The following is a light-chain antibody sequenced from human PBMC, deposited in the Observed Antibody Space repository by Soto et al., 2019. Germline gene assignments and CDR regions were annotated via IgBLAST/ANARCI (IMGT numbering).Light chain of an antibody. Sequence: DIQMTQSPSSLSASVGDRVTVTCRASQSIGKDLNWYQQKPGKAPKLLIFSASTLQSGVPSRFSGSGSGTDFTLTIANLQPADFAIHYCQQSYKAPLTFGGGTTVEIK. CDR1: QSIGKD. CDR2: SAS. J-gene: IGKJ4*01. CDR3: QQSYKAPLT. V-gene: IGKV1-39*01.